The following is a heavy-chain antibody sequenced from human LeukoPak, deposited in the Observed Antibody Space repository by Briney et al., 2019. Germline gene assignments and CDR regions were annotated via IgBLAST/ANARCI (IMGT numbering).Heavy chain of an antibody. CDR1: GFAFSSYA. Sequence: GGSLRLSCAASGFAFSSYAMNWVRQAPGKGLEWVAVISYDGSNKYYADSVKGRFTISRDNSKNTLYLQMNSLRAEDTAVYYCARSPYYGMDVWGQGTTVTVSS. J-gene: IGHJ6*02. CDR3: ARSPYYGMDV. CDR2: ISYDGSNK. V-gene: IGHV3-30-3*01.